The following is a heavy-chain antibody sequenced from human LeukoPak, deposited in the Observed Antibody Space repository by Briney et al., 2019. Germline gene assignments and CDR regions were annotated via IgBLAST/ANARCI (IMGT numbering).Heavy chain of an antibody. CDR1: GFTFSSYG. Sequence: PGGSLRLSCAASGFTFSSYGMHWVRQAPGKGLEWVAVISYDGSNKYYADSVKGRFTISRDNSKNTLYLQMTSLRAEDTAVYYCAKDRNRQWLVYFDYWGQGTLVTVSS. V-gene: IGHV3-30*18. CDR3: AKDRNRQWLVYFDY. J-gene: IGHJ4*02. CDR2: ISYDGSNK. D-gene: IGHD6-19*01.